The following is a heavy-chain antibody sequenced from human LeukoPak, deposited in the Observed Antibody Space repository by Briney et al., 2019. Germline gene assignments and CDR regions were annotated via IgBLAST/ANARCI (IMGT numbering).Heavy chain of an antibody. D-gene: IGHD5-12*01. CDR1: GFTFSSYA. CDR3: ARDGGYENTYYFDY. CDR2: ISYDGGNK. Sequence: GGSLRLSCAASGFTFSSYAMHWVRQAPGKGLEWVAVISYDGGNKYYADSVKGRFTISRDNSKNTLYLQMNSLRAEDTAVYYCARDGGYENTYYFDYWGQGTLVTVSS. J-gene: IGHJ4*02. V-gene: IGHV3-30*04.